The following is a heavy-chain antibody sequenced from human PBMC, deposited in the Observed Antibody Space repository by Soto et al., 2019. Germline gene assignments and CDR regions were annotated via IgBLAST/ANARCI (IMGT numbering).Heavy chain of an antibody. J-gene: IGHJ6*02. D-gene: IGHD6-13*01. CDR2: ISYDGSNK. CDR3: AKEGQQLVRSLALYYYYGMDV. V-gene: IGHV3-30*18. Sequence: GGSLRLSCAASGFTFSSYGMHWVRQAPGKWLEWVAVISYDGSNKYYADSVKGRFTISRDNSKNTLYLQMNSLRAEDTAVYYCAKEGQQLVRSLALYYYYGMDVWGQGXTVTVYS. CDR1: GFTFSSYG.